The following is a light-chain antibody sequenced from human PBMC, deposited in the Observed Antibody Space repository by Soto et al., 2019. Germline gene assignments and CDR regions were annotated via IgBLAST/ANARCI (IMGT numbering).Light chain of an antibody. V-gene: IGLV2-14*01. Sequence: QSALTQPASVSGSPGQSITISCTGTSSDVGGYNYVSWYQQHPGKAPKLMIYDVSNRPSGVSSRFSGSKSGNTASLTISGLQAEDEDDYYCSSYTSSSTYVFGTGTKLTVL. CDR1: SSDVGGYNY. J-gene: IGLJ1*01. CDR2: DVS. CDR3: SSYTSSSTYV.